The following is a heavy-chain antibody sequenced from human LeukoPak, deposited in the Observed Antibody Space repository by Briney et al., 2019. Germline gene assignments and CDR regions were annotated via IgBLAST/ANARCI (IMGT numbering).Heavy chain of an antibody. CDR3: AREKGSSTYYMDV. V-gene: IGHV1-2*02. CDR1: GYTFTSYY. Sequence: ASVKVSCKASGYTFTSYYMHRVRQAPGQGLEWMGWINPNSGDTNYAQKFQGRVTMTRDMSTSTVYMELSSLRSEDTAVYYCAREKGSSTYYMDVWGKGTTVTVSS. J-gene: IGHJ6*03. CDR2: INPNSGDT. D-gene: IGHD6-6*01.